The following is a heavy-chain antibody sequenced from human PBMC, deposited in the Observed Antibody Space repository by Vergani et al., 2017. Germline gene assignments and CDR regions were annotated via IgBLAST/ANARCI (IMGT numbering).Heavy chain of an antibody. CDR3: AREWDLSGFDY. D-gene: IGHD1-26*01. CDR1: GGSISSSSYY. CDR2: IYYSGST. J-gene: IGHJ4*02. V-gene: IGHV4-39*07. Sequence: QLQLQESGPGLVKPSETLSLTCTVSGGSISSSSYYWGWIRQPPGKGLEWIGSIYYSGSTNYNPSLKSRVTISVDTSKNQFSLKLSSVTAADTAVYYCAREWDLSGFDYWGQGTLVTVSS.